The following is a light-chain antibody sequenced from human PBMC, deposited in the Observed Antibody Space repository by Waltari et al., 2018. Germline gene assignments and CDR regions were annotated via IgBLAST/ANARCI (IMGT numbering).Light chain of an antibody. CDR1: QSVLHTPNNKNY. J-gene: IGKJ2*01. CDR2: WAS. Sequence: DIVMTQSPDSLAVSLGERATINCKSSQSVLHTPNNKNYLTWYQQKPGQSPKLLISWASTRESGVPDRFSGSGSGTDFTLTISSLQAEDVAVYYCQQSYSIPYTFGQGTKLEIK. V-gene: IGKV4-1*01. CDR3: QQSYSIPYT.